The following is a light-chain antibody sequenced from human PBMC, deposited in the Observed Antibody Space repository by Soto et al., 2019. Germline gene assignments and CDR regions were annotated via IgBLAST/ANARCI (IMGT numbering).Light chain of an antibody. J-gene: IGKJ1*01. V-gene: IGKV1-6*01. CDR2: AAS. CDR1: QSISSY. CDR3: LQDYSFPWT. Sequence: IQLTQSPSSLSASLGDGVIITCRASQSISSYVSWYQHKPGKAPKLLIYAASILQSGVPSRFSGSGSGTDFTLTISSLQPEDFATYYCLQDYSFPWTFGQGTKVDIK.